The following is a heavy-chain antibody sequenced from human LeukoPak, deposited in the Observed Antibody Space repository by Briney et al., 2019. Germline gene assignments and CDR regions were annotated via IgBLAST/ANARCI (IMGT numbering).Heavy chain of an antibody. V-gene: IGHV4-59*01. J-gene: IGHJ4*02. D-gene: IGHD2-15*01. Sequence: SETLSLTCTVSGGSISSYYWSWIRQPPGMGLEWIGYIYYSGSTNYNPSLKSRVTISVDTSKNQFSLKLSSVTAADTAVYYCARGRGGYLDYWGQGTLVTVSS. CDR2: IYYSGST. CDR3: ARGRGGYLDY. CDR1: GGSISSYY.